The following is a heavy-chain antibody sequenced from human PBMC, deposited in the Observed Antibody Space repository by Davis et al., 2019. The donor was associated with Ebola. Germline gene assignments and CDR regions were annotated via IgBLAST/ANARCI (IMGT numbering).Heavy chain of an antibody. V-gene: IGHV1-2*02. CDR2: INPNSGGT. D-gene: IGHD1-1*01. CDR1: GYTFTTYY. Sequence: ASVKVSCKASGYTFTTYYIHWVRQAPGQGLEWMGWINPNSGGTNYAQKFQGRVTMTRDTSITTAYMELTRLRYDDTAVYYCARLGSSNWNDYWGQGTLVTVSS. CDR3: ARLGSSNWNDY. J-gene: IGHJ4*02.